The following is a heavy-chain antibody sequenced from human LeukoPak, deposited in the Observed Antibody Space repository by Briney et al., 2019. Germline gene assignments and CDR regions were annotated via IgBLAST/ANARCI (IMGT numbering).Heavy chain of an antibody. CDR1: GGTFSSYA. CDR2: IIPIFGTA. D-gene: IGHD3-3*01. CDR3: ARGFWSGYWRFDY. Sequence: SVKVSCKASGGTFSSYAISWVRQAPGQGLEWMGGIIPIFGTANYAQKFQGRVTITADESTSTAYMELSSLRSEDTAVYYCARGFWSGYWRFDYWGQGTLVTVSS. J-gene: IGHJ4*02. V-gene: IGHV1-69*13.